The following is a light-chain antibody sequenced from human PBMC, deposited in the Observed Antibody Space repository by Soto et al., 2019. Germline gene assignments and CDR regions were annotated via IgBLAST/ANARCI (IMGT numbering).Light chain of an antibody. CDR2: AAS. CDR3: QESYSTPSVT. J-gene: IGKJ3*01. Sequence: DIQTTQSPSSMSASVGDRVTITCRASQSISAYLNWYQQKPGKAPKLLIYAASSLQSGVPSRFSGSGSGTDFTLTISSLQPEDFATYYCQESYSTPSVTFGPGTKVDIK. V-gene: IGKV1-39*01. CDR1: QSISAY.